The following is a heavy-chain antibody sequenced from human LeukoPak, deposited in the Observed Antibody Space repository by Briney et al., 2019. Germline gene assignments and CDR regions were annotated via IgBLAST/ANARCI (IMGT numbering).Heavy chain of an antibody. D-gene: IGHD3-3*01. CDR2: ISNDGSRK. CDR1: GFTFSSYR. CDR3: ARDRAWNYFDY. J-gene: IGHJ4*02. V-gene: IGHV3-30*03. Sequence: LSGGSLRLSCAASGFTFSSYRMSWVRQAPGKGLEWVAIISNDGSRKYYAHSVEGRFTTSRDNSKNTPYLQMDSLRAEDTAVYYCARDRAWNYFDYWGQGTLVTVSS.